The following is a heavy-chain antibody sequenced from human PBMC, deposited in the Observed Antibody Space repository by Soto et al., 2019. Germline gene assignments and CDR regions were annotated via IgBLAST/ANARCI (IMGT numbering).Heavy chain of an antibody. CDR1: GFIFSDHY. J-gene: IGHJ4*02. Sequence: EVQLVESGGGLVQPGRSLRLSCAASGFIFSDHYMDWVRQAPGKGLEWVGRTGNKPDTYITQYAASVRGRFTISRDDSKNSLYLQMDSLETGDTAVYYCAREGGYCSGASCYRPPDYWGQGNLVTVPS. CDR2: TGNKPDTYIT. CDR3: AREGGYCSGASCYRPPDY. D-gene: IGHD2-15*01. V-gene: IGHV3-72*01.